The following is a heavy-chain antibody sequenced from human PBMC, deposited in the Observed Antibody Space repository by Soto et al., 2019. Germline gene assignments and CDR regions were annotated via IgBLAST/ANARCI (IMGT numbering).Heavy chain of an antibody. CDR2: IWYDGSNK. D-gene: IGHD6-19*01. V-gene: IGHV3-33*01. CDR1: GFTFSSYG. Sequence: GGSLRLSCAASGFTFSSYGMHWVRQAPGKGLEWVAVIWYDGSNKYYADSVKGRFTISRDNSKNTLYLQMNSLRAEDTAVYYCAREEQWLVPFDYWGQGTLVTVSS. J-gene: IGHJ4*02. CDR3: AREEQWLVPFDY.